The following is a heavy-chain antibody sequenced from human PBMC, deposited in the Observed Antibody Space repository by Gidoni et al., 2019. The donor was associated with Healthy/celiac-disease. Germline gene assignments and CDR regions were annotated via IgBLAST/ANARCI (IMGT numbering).Heavy chain of an antibody. CDR2: IYPSGST. CDR3: ARVVGDFWSGSKGEDGMDV. J-gene: IGHJ6*02. CDR1: GGSISSSNW. D-gene: IGHD3-3*01. V-gene: IGHV4-4*02. Sequence: QVQLQESGPGLVKPSGTLSLTCAVSGGSISSSNWWSWVRQPPGKGLEWIGEIYPSGSTNYNPSLKSRVTISVDKSKNQFSLKLSSVTAADTAVYYCARVVGDFWSGSKGEDGMDVWGQGTTVTVSS.